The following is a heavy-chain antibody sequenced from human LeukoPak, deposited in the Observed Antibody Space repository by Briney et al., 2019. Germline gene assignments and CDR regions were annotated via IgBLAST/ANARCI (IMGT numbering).Heavy chain of an antibody. CDR3: ARAHTVNNHFDY. CDR2: IYHSGST. D-gene: IGHD1-14*01. CDR1: GGSISSGGYY. V-gene: IGHV4-30-2*01. Sequence: SETLSLTCTVSGGSISSGGYYWSWIRQPPGKGLEWIGYIYHSGSTYYNPSLKSRVTISVDRSKNQFSLKLSSVTAADTAVYYCARAHTVNNHFDYWGQGTLVTVSS. J-gene: IGHJ4*02.